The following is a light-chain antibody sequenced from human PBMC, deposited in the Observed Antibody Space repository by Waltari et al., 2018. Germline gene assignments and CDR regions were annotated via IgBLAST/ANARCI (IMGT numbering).Light chain of an antibody. V-gene: IGLV2-8*01. J-gene: IGLJ2*01. Sequence: QSALTQPPSASGSPGQSVTISCTGTSRDVGFYNYVSWYQQHPGKVPKLMIYEINTRPSGVPDRFSGSKSGNTASLTVSGLQAEDEGDYYCSSYAGSNNLVFGGGTKLTVL. CDR2: EIN. CDR3: SSYAGSNNLV. CDR1: SRDVGFYNY.